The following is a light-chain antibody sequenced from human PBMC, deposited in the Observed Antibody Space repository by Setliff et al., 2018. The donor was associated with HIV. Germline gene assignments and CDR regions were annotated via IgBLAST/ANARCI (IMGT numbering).Light chain of an antibody. J-gene: IGLJ1*01. CDR3: QSYDSSLSGFYV. Sequence: QSVLTQPPSVPGAPGQRVTISCTGSSSNIGAGYDVHWYQQLPGTAPKLLIYGNSNRPSGVPDRFSGSKSGTSASLAITGLQAEDEADYYCQSYDSSLSGFYVFGTGTKGTV. CDR2: GNS. CDR1: SSNIGAGYD. V-gene: IGLV1-40*01.